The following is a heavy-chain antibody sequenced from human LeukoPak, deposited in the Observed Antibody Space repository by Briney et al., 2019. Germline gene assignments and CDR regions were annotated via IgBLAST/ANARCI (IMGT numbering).Heavy chain of an antibody. CDR3: AKGSSSGWYVLN. D-gene: IGHD6-19*01. Sequence: HTGGTLRLSCAASGFTFSSYGMSWVRQAPGKGLEWVSAISGSGGSTYYADSVKGRFTISRDNSKNTLYLQMNSLRAEDTAVYYCAKGSSSGWYVLNWGQGTLVTVSS. J-gene: IGHJ4*02. CDR2: ISGSGGST. V-gene: IGHV3-23*01. CDR1: GFTFSSYG.